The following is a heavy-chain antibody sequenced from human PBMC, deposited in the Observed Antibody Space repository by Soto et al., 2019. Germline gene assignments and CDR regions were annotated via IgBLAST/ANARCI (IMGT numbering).Heavy chain of an antibody. J-gene: IGHJ4*02. Sequence: QVQLVQSGAEVKKPGASVKVSCKASGYTFTSYGISWVRQAPGQGLEGMGWISGYNGNTHDAQKLQGRVTVTTDSSTSTAYMELRSLRSDDTAVYHCARDLVVSGPFDYWGQRTLVTVS. CDR2: ISGYNGNT. CDR1: GYTFTSYG. V-gene: IGHV1-18*01. D-gene: IGHD2-2*01. CDR3: ARDLVVSGPFDY.